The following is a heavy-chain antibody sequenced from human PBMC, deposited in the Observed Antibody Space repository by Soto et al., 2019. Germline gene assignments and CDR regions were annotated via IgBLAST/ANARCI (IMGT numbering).Heavy chain of an antibody. J-gene: IGHJ4*02. Sequence: GGSLRLSCAASGFTFSSYAMSWVRQAPGKGLEWVSAISGSGGSTYYADSVKGRFTISRDNSKNTLYLQMNSLRAEDTAVYYCAKDHTPYVVATTREDYWGQGTLVTVSS. D-gene: IGHD5-12*01. CDR2: ISGSGGST. CDR1: GFTFSSYA. CDR3: AKDHTPYVVATTREDY. V-gene: IGHV3-23*01.